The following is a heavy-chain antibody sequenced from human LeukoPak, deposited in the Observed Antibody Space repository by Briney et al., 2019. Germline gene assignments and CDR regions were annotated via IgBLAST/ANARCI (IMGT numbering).Heavy chain of an antibody. J-gene: IGHJ6*02. D-gene: IGHD2-2*01. CDR2: MNPNSGNT. V-gene: IGHV1-8*01. CDR1: GYTFTSYD. Sequence: ASVKVSCKASGYTFTSYDINWVRQATGQGLEWMGWMNPNSGNTGYAQKFQGRVTMTRNTSISTAYMELSSLRSEDTAVYYCARVDCSSTSCPTPVYYYYYGMDVWGQGTTVTVSS. CDR3: ARVDCSSTSCPTPVYYYYYGMDV.